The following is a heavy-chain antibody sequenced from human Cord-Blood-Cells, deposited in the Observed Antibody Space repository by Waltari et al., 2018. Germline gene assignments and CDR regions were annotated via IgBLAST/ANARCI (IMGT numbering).Heavy chain of an antibody. J-gene: IGHJ4*02. Sequence: QVQLVESGGGVVQPGRSLRLPGAASGFPFSSSPRHWVRQAPGKGLEWVAVISYDGSNKYYADSVKGRFTISRDNSKNTLYLQMNSLRAEDTAVYYCARDSSSWYYWGQGTLVTVSS. V-gene: IGHV3-30-3*01. CDR1: GFPFSSSP. D-gene: IGHD6-13*01. CDR3: ARDSSSWYY. CDR2: ISYDGSNK.